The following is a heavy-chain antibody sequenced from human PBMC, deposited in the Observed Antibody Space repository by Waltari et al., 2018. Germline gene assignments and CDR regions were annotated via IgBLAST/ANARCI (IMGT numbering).Heavy chain of an antibody. Sequence: FSTYTRNWGRQAPGKGLEWISFISSGSGIIYYADSVKGRFTISRDNAKNSLFLQMNSLRDGDTAVYYCARGGSMDVWGQGTTVIVSS. J-gene: IGHJ6*02. CDR1: FSTYT. CDR2: ISSGSGII. V-gene: IGHV3-48*02. D-gene: IGHD3-16*01. CDR3: ARGGSMDV.